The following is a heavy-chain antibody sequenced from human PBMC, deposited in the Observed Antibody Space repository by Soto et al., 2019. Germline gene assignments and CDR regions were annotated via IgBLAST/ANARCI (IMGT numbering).Heavy chain of an antibody. D-gene: IGHD2-15*01. V-gene: IGHV3-64*01. J-gene: IGHJ4*02. CDR1: GFTFSSYA. CDR2: ISSNGGST. CDR3: ARAEYSDY. Sequence: GGSLRLSCAASGFTFSSYAMHWVRQAPGKGLEYVSAISSNGGSTYYANSVKGRFTISRDNSKNTLYLQMGSLRAEDMAVYYCARAEYSDYWGQGTLVTVSS.